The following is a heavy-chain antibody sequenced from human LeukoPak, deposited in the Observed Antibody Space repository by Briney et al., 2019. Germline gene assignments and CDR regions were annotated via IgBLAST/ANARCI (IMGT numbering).Heavy chain of an antibody. Sequence: GGSLRLPCAASGFTFSSYSMNWVRQAPGKGLEWVSSISSSSSYIYYADSVKGRFTISRDNAKNSLYLQMNSLRAEDTAVYYCARLAVAEDDYWGQGTLVTVSS. J-gene: IGHJ4*02. CDR3: ARLAVAEDDY. V-gene: IGHV3-21*01. CDR2: ISSSSSYI. CDR1: GFTFSSYS. D-gene: IGHD2-15*01.